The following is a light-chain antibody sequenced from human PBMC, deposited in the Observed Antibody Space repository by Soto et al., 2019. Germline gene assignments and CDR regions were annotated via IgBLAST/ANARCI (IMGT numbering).Light chain of an antibody. CDR1: QGISNY. Sequence: DIQLTKSTSFLSASVGDRVTITCRASQGISNYLAWYQQKPERAPKLLIYGASTLQSGVPSRFSGSGSGTEFTLTISSLQPEDFATYYCQRLNRYPTWTFGQGTKVDIK. V-gene: IGKV1-9*01. CDR3: QRLNRYPTWT. CDR2: GAS. J-gene: IGKJ1*01.